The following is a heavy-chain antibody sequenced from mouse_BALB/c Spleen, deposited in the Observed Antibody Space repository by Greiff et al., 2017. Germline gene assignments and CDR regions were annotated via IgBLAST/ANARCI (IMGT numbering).Heavy chain of an antibody. CDR2: ISSGGSYT. V-gene: IGHV5-6*01. J-gene: IGHJ2*01. CDR1: GFTFSSYG. CDR3: ARQNWDEALDY. D-gene: IGHD4-1*01. Sequence: EVKLMESGGDLVKPGGSLKLSCAASGFTFSSYGMSWVRQTPDKRLEWVATISSGGSYTYYPDSVKGRFTISRDNAKNTLYLQMSSLKSEDTAMYCCARQNWDEALDYWGQGTTVTVSS.